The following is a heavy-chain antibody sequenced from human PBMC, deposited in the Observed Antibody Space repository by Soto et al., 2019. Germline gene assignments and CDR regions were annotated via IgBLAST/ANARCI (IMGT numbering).Heavy chain of an antibody. V-gene: IGHV4-34*01. CDR3: ARGRDIVVVVAAEGWFDP. CDR1: GGSFSGYY. CDR2: INHSGST. Sequence: QVQLQQWGAGLLKPSETLSLTCAVYGGSFSGYYWSWIRQPPGKGLEWIGEINHSGSTNYNPSLKSRVTISVDTSKNQFSRKLSSVTAADTAVYYCARGRDIVVVVAAEGWFDPWGQGTLVTVSS. J-gene: IGHJ5*02. D-gene: IGHD2-15*01.